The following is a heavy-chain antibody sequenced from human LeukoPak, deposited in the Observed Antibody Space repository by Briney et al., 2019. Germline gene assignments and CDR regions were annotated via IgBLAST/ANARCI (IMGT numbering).Heavy chain of an antibody. CDR2: ISSSSSTI. CDR1: GFTFSSYS. CDR3: AREDYGGSNY. Sequence: HPGRSLRLSCAASGFTFSSYSMNWVRQAPGKGLEWVSYISSSSSTIYYADSVKGRFTISRDNAKNSLYLQMNSLRAEDTAVYYCAREDYGGSNYWGQGTLVTVSS. J-gene: IGHJ4*02. D-gene: IGHD4-23*01. V-gene: IGHV3-48*01.